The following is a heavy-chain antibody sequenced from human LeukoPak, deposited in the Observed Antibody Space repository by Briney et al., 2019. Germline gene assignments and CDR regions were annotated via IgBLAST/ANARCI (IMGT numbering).Heavy chain of an antibody. CDR1: GFSLSRNG. V-gene: IGHV3-30*02. J-gene: IGHJ3*02. CDR3: AKSLFTSATGTGRAFHI. Sequence: PGGSLRLSCATSGFSLSRNGMHWVRQAPGQGLEWVAFILSDGSYEYYADSVKGRFTISRDTSRNTLFLQMNSLRTEDTAVYYCAKSLFTSATGTGRAFHIWGQGTMVTVSS. CDR2: ILSDGSYE. D-gene: IGHD1-1*01.